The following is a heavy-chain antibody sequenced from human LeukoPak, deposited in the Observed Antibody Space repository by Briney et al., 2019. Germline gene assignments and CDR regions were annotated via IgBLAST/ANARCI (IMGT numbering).Heavy chain of an antibody. CDR3: ARGRANYDSTGYYY. J-gene: IGHJ4*02. CDR2: IYYSGTT. Sequence: SETLSLTCTVSGGSISSYYWSWIRQPPGKGLEWIGYIYYSGTTNYNPSLKSRVTISVDTSKNQFSLKLSSVTAADTAVYYCARGRANYDSTGYYYWGQGILVTVSS. CDR1: GGSISSYY. V-gene: IGHV4-59*01. D-gene: IGHD3-22*01.